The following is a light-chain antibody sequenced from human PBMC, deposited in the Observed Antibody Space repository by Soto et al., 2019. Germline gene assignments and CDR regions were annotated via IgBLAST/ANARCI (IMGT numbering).Light chain of an antibody. V-gene: IGLV3-21*04. CDR2: YDS. Sequence: SYELTQPPSVSVAPGKTARITCGGNNIGSKSVHWYQQKPGQAPVLVIYYDSDRPSGIPERFSGSNSGNTATLTISRVEAGDEADYYCQVWDSSSAYVVFGGGNKLTVL. J-gene: IGLJ2*01. CDR3: QVWDSSSAYVV. CDR1: NIGSKS.